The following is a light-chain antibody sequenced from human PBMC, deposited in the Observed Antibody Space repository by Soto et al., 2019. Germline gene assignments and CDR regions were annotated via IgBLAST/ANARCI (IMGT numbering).Light chain of an antibody. Sequence: QSVLTQSPSASASLGASVKLTCTLSRGHSSYAIAWHQQQPEKGPRYLMKLKSDGSHTKGDGIPDRFSGSSSGAERYLTISSLQSEDEADYYCQTWDTGILVFGGGTKLTVL. CDR3: QTWDTGILV. J-gene: IGLJ2*01. V-gene: IGLV4-69*01. CDR2: LKSDGSH. CDR1: RGHSSYA.